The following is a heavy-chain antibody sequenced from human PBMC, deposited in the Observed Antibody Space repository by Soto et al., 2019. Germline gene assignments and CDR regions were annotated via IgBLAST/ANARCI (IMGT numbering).Heavy chain of an antibody. D-gene: IGHD5-12*01. CDR3: AKQRGYSGYDSFPIDY. Sequence: GGSLRLSCAASGFTFSSYGMHWVRQAPGKGLEWVAVISYDGSNKYYADSVKGRFTISRDNSKNTLYLQMNSLRAEDTAVYYCAKQRGYSGYDSFPIDYWGQGTLVTVSS. J-gene: IGHJ4*02. CDR1: GFTFSSYG. CDR2: ISYDGSNK. V-gene: IGHV3-30*18.